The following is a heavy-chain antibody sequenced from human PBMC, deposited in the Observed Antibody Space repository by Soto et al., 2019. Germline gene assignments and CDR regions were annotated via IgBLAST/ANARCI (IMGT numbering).Heavy chain of an antibody. Sequence: QVQLVESGGGVVQPGTSLRLSCATSGFTFSNYAIHWVRQAPGKGLEWVAVISYDGSKKVFADSVKGRFTISRDYSKSTVYLQMNRLRVDDSAAYYCARGTAVTSTNYFDMDVWGHWTTVTVSS. CDR1: GFTFSNYA. J-gene: IGHJ6*02. V-gene: IGHV3-30-3*01. CDR3: ARGTAVTSTNYFDMDV. D-gene: IGHD6-19*01. CDR2: ISYDGSKK.